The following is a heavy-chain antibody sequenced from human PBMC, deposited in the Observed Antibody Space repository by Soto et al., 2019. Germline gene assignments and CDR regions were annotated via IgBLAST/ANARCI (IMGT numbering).Heavy chain of an antibody. CDR2: INSDGSST. CDR3: ARDGRYCSSTSCYQYMDV. J-gene: IGHJ6*03. D-gene: IGHD2-2*01. CDR1: GFTFSSYW. Sequence: LSCAAYGFTFSSYWMHWVRQAPGKGLVWVSRINSDGSSTSYADSVKGRFTISRDNAKNTLYLQMNSLRAEDTAVYYCARDGRYCSSTSCYQYMDVWGKGTTVTVSS. V-gene: IGHV3-74*01.